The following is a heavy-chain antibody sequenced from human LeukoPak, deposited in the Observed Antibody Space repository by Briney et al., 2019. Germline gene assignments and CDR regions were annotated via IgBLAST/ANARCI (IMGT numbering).Heavy chain of an antibody. J-gene: IGHJ4*02. Sequence: PSETLSLTCAVSGGSISSGGYSWSWIRQPPGKGLEWIGYIYYSGSTNYNPFLKSRVTISVDTSKNQFSLKLSSVTAADTAVYYCARGTAPSGHYFDYWGQGTLVTVSS. CDR3: ARGTAPSGHYFDY. D-gene: IGHD6-13*01. V-gene: IGHV4-61*08. CDR1: GGSISSGGYS. CDR2: IYYSGST.